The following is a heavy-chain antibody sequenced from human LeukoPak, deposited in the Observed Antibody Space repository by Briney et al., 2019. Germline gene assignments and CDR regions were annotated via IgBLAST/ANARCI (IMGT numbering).Heavy chain of an antibody. CDR1: GFTFSSYA. CDR3: ARALVVPAAPHDY. V-gene: IGHV3-30*04. D-gene: IGHD2-2*01. CDR2: ISYDGSNK. J-gene: IGHJ4*02. Sequence: GGSLRLSCAVSGFTFSSYAMHWVRQAPGKGLEWVAVISYDGSNKYYADSVKGRFTISRDNSKNTLYLQMNSLRAEDTAVYYCARALVVPAAPHDYWGQGTLVTVSS.